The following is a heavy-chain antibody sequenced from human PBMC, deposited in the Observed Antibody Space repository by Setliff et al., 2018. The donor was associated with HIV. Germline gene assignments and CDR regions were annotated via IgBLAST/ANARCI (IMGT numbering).Heavy chain of an antibody. D-gene: IGHD3-9*01. CDR2: VDPEDGET. CDR1: GYIFTDYY. J-gene: IGHJ6*03. Sequence: GASVKVSCKASGYIFTDYYMHWVQQAPGKGLEWMGRVDPEDGETMYAEKFQGRVNITADTSTDTAYMELSSLRSEDTAVYYCATDPSFDFYYYMDVWGKGTTVTVSS. CDR3: ATDPSFDFYYYMDV. V-gene: IGHV1-69-2*01.